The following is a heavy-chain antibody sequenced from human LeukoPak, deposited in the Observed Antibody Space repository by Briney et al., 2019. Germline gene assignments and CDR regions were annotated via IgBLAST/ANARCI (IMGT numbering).Heavy chain of an antibody. J-gene: IGHJ4*02. Sequence: GGSLRLSCAASGLTFSTYSMNWVRQAPGKGLEWVSSISSTSSYRYYADSVKGRFTISRDNAQKSLYLQMNSLRAEDTAVYYCARVGYSSGWYFDYWGQGTLVTVSS. CDR3: ARVGYSSGWYFDY. D-gene: IGHD6-19*01. V-gene: IGHV3-21*01. CDR2: ISSTSSYR. CDR1: GLTFSTYS.